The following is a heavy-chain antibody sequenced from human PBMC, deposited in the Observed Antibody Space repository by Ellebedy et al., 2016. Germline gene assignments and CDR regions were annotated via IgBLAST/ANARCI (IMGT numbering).Heavy chain of an antibody. D-gene: IGHD3-3*01. J-gene: IGHJ6*02. CDR3: ARGQDDFWSGYFSDGMDV. V-gene: IGHV5-51*01. Sequence: GESLKISCKGSGYSFTSYWIGWVRQMPGKGLEWMGIIYPGDSDTRYSPSFQGQVTISADKSISTAYLQWSSLKASDTAMYYCARGQDDFWSGYFSDGMDVWGQGTTVTVSS. CDR2: IYPGDSDT. CDR1: GYSFTSYW.